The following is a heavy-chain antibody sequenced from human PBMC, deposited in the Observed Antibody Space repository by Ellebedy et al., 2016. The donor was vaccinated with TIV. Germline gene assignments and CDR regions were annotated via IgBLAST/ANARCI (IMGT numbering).Heavy chain of an antibody. V-gene: IGHV3-72*01. CDR2: TRNKANNYAT. D-gene: IGHD2-15*01. CDR3: ARRHYSAFDF. Sequence: PGGSLRLSCVVSGFIFSDQYIDWVRQAPGKGLEWVGRTRNKANNYATYYAASVKGRFTISRDDSENSVSLQMNSLKTEDTAMYYCARRHYSAFDFWGQGTLVTVSS. J-gene: IGHJ4*02. CDR1: GFIFSDQY.